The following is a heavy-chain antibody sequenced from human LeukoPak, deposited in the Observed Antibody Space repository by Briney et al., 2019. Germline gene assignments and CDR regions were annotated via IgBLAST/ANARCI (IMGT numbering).Heavy chain of an antibody. CDR3: ARGYYYDSSYDY. J-gene: IGHJ4*02. V-gene: IGHV3-66*01. Sequence: GGSLRLSCAASGFTVSSNYMNWVRQAPGKGLEWVSVMYSGGSTFYGDSVKGRFTISRDNSKNTLYLQMNSLRAEDTAAYYCARGYYYDSSYDYWGQGTLVTVSS. CDR2: MYSGGST. D-gene: IGHD3-22*01. CDR1: GFTVSSNY.